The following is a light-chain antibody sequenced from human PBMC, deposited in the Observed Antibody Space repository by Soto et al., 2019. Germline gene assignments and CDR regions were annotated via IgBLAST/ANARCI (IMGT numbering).Light chain of an antibody. Sequence: VRTQNKGPLSVSXXEIATLSYRASQSVSGDYLAWYQQKPGQAPRLLIYGVSTRATGISARFSGGGSVTEFTLTISSLQSEDFALYYCQQYEKWSPPIPFGQGTRLEIK. CDR1: QSVSGD. V-gene: IGKV3-15*01. CDR2: GVS. J-gene: IGKJ5*01. CDR3: QQYEKWSPPIP.